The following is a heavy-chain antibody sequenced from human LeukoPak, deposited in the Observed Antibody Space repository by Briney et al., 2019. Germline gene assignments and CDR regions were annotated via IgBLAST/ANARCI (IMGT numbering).Heavy chain of an antibody. V-gene: IGHV3-30*02. J-gene: IGHJ6*03. Sequence: PGGSLRLSCAASGFTLSSYSMNWVRQAPGTGLEWVAVIWSGGSNKYYAESVKGRFTISRDNSKNTLFLQMSSLRPEDTAVYYCAKDGFRSVWADDDHYYYMDVWGKGTTVIVSS. CDR3: AKDGFRSVWADDDHYYYMDV. CDR2: IWSGGSNK. D-gene: IGHD3-3*01. CDR1: GFTLSSYS.